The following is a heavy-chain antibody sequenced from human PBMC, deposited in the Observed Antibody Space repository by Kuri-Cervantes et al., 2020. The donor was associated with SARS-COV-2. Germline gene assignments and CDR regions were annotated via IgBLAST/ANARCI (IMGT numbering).Heavy chain of an antibody. J-gene: IGHJ6*03. CDR1: GFTFSSYW. D-gene: IGHD4-17*01. CDR3: ASLTTVTRGGYYYYYMDV. Sequence: GESLKISCAASGFTFSSYWMHWVRQAPGKGLVWVSRINSDGSSTSYADSVKGRFTISRDNAKNTLYLQMNSLRAEDTALYYCASLTTVTRGGYYYYYMDVWGKGTTVTVSS. CDR2: INSDGSST. V-gene: IGHV3-74*01.